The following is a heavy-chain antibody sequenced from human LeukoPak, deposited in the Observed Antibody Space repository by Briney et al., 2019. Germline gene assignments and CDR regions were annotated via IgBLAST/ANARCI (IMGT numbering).Heavy chain of an antibody. Sequence: GGSLRLSCAASGFTFTAYLIHWVRQAPVKGLEWVAVMSSDGNAMFYADSVKGRFTISRDNSKNTLYLQMNSLRAEDTAVYYCVRESEYYFDHSASFDYWGQGTLVTVSS. CDR3: VRESEYYFDHSASFDY. CDR2: MSSDGNAM. J-gene: IGHJ4*02. D-gene: IGHD3-22*01. CDR1: GFTFTAYL. V-gene: IGHV3-30-3*01.